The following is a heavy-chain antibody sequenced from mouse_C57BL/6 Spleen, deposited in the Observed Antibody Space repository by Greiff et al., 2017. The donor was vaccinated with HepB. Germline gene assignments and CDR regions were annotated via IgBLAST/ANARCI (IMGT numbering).Heavy chain of an antibody. CDR3: ASCLITTVVATGAMDY. V-gene: IGHV1-72*01. CDR2: IDPNSGGT. D-gene: IGHD1-1*01. Sequence: QVQLKQPGAELVKPGASVKLSCKASGYTFTSYWMHWVKQRPGRGLEWIGRIDPNSGGTKYNEKLKSKATLTVDKPSSTAYMQLSSLTSEDSSVYYCASCLITTVVATGAMDYWGQGTSVTVSS. CDR1: GYTFTSYW. J-gene: IGHJ4*01.